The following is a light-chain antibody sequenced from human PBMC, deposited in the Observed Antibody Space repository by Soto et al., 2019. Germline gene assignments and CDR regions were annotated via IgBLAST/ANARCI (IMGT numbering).Light chain of an antibody. V-gene: IGKV3-11*01. J-gene: IGKJ4*01. Sequence: EIVLTQSPATLSLSLGETATLSCRASQSVGSYLAWYQQKPGQAPRLLIYDASTRATGIPARFSGSGSGTDLSLTISSLEPEDFAVYYCQEHTNSPPVTFGGGTKVEIK. CDR3: QEHTNSPPVT. CDR1: QSVGSY. CDR2: DAS.